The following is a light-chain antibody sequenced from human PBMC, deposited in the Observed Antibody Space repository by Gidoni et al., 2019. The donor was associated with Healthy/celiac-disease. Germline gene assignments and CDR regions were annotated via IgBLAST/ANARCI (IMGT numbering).Light chain of an antibody. CDR3: QQRSNWTPIA. CDR1: QSVSSY. Sequence: EIVFTQSPDTLSLSPGERATLSCRASQSVSSYLAWSQQKPGQAPRLLIYDASNRATGIPARFSGSGSGTDFTLTISSLEPEDFAVYYCQQRSNWTPIAFGQGTRLEIK. V-gene: IGKV3-11*01. J-gene: IGKJ5*01. CDR2: DAS.